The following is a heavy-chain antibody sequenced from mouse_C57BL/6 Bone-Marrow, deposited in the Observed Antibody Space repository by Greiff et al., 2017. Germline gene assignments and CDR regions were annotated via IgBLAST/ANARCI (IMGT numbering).Heavy chain of an antibody. CDR2: IHPNSGST. CDR3: ALSTMVRGFAY. CDR1: GYTFTSYW. Sequence: QVQLQQPGAELVKPGASVKLSCKASGYTFTSYWMHWVKQRPGRGLEWIGMIHPNSGSTNYNEKFKSKATLTVDKSSSTAYMQLSSLTSEDSAVYYCALSTMVRGFAYWGQGTLVTVSA. J-gene: IGHJ3*01. V-gene: IGHV1-64*01. D-gene: IGHD2-1*01.